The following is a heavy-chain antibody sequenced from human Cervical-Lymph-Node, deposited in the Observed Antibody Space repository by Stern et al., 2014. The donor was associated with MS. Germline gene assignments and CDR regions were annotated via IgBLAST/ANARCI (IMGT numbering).Heavy chain of an antibody. J-gene: IGHJ4*02. CDR1: GASMKNFY. Sequence: QLQLQESGPGRVQPSDTLSLTCTVSGASMKNFYWNWIRQPPGQGLEWIGHMSNSGTTYYDPSLKSRVTMSMDASKQQFSLRLTSVTPVDTAVYFCARGRHTAMVTSGRYFDLWGQGTLVTVSS. CDR2: MSNSGTT. V-gene: IGHV4-59*07. D-gene: IGHD5-18*01. CDR3: ARGRHTAMVTSGRYFDL.